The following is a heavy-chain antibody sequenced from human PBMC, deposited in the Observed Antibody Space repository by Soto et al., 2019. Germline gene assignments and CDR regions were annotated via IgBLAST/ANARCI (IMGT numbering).Heavy chain of an antibody. J-gene: IGHJ4*02. CDR2: ISGSGGST. CDR3: AKDLGATTLTLSTDTPAPFDY. V-gene: IGHV3-23*01. CDR1: GFTFSSYA. Sequence: GGFLRLSCAASGFTFSSYAMSWVRQAPGKGLEWVSAISGSGGSTYYADSVKGRFTISRDNSKNTLYLQMNSLRAEDTAVYYCAKDLGATTLTLSTDTPAPFDYWGQGTLVTVSS. D-gene: IGHD3-16*01.